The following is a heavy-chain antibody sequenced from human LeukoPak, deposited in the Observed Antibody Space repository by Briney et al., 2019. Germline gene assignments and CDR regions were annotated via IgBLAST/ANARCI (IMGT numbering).Heavy chain of an antibody. Sequence: SGGSLRLSCAASGFTFSSYGMNWVRQAPGKGLEWVSSISISSSNIYYADSVKGRFTISRDNAKNSLYLQMNSLRAEDTAVYYCARGLMANDYWGQGTQVTVSS. CDR2: ISISSSNI. CDR1: GFTFSSYG. D-gene: IGHD5-24*01. J-gene: IGHJ4*02. V-gene: IGHV3-21*01. CDR3: ARGLMANDY.